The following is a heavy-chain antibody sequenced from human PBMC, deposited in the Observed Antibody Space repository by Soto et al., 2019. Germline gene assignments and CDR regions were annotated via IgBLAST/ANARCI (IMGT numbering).Heavy chain of an antibody. CDR1: GYSITNYW. CDR2: INPGDSES. D-gene: IGHD6-13*01. Sequence: PGESLKISCQGSGYSITNYWIGWMRQMPGKGLEYMGIINPGDSESRYSPSFKGQVTTSADKSISTAYLQWSSLKASDTAIYYCARLLDAAGTWDYWARGNLVTVS. J-gene: IGHJ4*02. V-gene: IGHV5-51*01. CDR3: ARLLDAAGTWDY.